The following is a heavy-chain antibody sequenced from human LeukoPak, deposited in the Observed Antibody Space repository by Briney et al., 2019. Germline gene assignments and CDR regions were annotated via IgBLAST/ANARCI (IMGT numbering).Heavy chain of an antibody. CDR2: IKQDGREK. CDR3: ARDFGGYDYPPDY. V-gene: IGHV3-7*04. J-gene: IGHJ4*02. Sequence: PGGSPRLSCAASGFTFSSYWRSWVRQAPGKGLEWMANIKQDGREKYYMDSVKGRFTISRDNAKNSLYLQMNSLRAEDTAVYYCARDFGGYDYPPDYWGQGTLDSVSS. D-gene: IGHD5-12*01. CDR1: GFTFSSYW.